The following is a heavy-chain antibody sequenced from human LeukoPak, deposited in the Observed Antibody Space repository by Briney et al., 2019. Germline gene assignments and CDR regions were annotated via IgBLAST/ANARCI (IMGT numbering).Heavy chain of an antibody. V-gene: IGHV1-69*01. CDR3: ARAGYCSGGSCYALDY. CDR1: GGTFSSYA. CDR2: IIPIFGTA. Sequence: RSSVKVSCKASGGTFSSYAISWVRQAPGQGLEWMGGIIPIFGTANYAQKFQGRVTITADESTSTAYMELRSLRSDDTAVYYCARAGYCSGGSCYALDYWGQGTLVTVSS. D-gene: IGHD2-15*01. J-gene: IGHJ4*02.